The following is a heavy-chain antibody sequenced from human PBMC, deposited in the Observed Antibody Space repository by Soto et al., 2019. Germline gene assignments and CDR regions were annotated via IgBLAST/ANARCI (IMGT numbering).Heavy chain of an antibody. CDR2: ISDDGNTK. CDR3: ASSYFYDSGGYYPFDY. J-gene: IGHJ4*02. D-gene: IGHD3-22*01. V-gene: IGHV3-30-3*01. CDR1: GFSFSTYA. Sequence: QVQLVESGGGVFQPGTSLRLSCAASGFSFSTYAMYWVRQAPGRGLEWVAVISDDGNTKYYADSVKGRFTISRDNSRNTLYLQIYSLRTEDAAVYYCASSYFYDSGGYYPFDYWGQGTLVTVSS.